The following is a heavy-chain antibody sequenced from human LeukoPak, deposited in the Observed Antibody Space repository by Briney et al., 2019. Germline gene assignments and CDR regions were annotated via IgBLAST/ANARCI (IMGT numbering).Heavy chain of an antibody. V-gene: IGHV4-39*07. Sequence: NPSETLSLTCTVSGGSISSSSYYWAWIRQPPGKGLEWIGSIYYSGGTYYNPSLKSRVTISVDTSKNQFSLKLSSVTAADTAVYYCARDRPDGYNYDYWGQGTLVTVSS. CDR3: ARDRPDGYNYDY. J-gene: IGHJ4*02. CDR2: IYYSGGT. CDR1: GGSISSSSYY. D-gene: IGHD5-24*01.